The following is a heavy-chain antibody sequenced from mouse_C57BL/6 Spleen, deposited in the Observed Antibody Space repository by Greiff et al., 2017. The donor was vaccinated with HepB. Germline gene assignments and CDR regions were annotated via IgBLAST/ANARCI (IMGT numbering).Heavy chain of an antibody. D-gene: IGHD2-4*01. CDR1: GYTFTDYY. CDR2: IYPGSGNT. J-gene: IGHJ1*03. CDR3: ARDYPWYFDV. Sequence: QVQLQQSGAELVRPGASVKLSCKASGYTFTDYYINWVKQRPGQGLEWIARIYPGSGNTYYNEKFKGKATLTAEKSSSTAYMQLSSLTSEDSAVYFCARDYPWYFDVWGTGTTVTVSS. V-gene: IGHV1-76*01.